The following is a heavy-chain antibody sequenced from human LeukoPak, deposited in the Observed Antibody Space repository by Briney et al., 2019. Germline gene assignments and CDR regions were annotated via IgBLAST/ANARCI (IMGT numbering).Heavy chain of an antibody. V-gene: IGHV1-2*02. Sequence: GASVKVSCKASGYTFTGYYMHWVRQAPGQGLEWMGWINPNSGDTNYAQKFQGRVTMTRDTSISTAYMELNRLRSDDTAVYYCARDLPLYYKRGVYYFDYWGQGTLVTVSS. J-gene: IGHJ4*02. D-gene: IGHD3-22*01. CDR1: GYTFTGYY. CDR2: INPNSGDT. CDR3: ARDLPLYYKRGVYYFDY.